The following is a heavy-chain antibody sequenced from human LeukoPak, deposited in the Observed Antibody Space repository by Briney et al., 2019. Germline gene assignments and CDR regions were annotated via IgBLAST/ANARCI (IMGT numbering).Heavy chain of an antibody. Sequence: GGSLRLSCAASKFTFTNYWMSWVRQAPGKGLEWVANIKEDGSEKRYVGSVKGRFTISRYNAKNSLYLQMNSLRADDTAVYYCAREFNIAVAGIYTGFDIWGQGTMVTVSS. V-gene: IGHV3-7*03. J-gene: IGHJ3*02. CDR2: IKEDGSEK. CDR1: KFTFTNYW. D-gene: IGHD6-19*01. CDR3: AREFNIAVAGIYTGFDI.